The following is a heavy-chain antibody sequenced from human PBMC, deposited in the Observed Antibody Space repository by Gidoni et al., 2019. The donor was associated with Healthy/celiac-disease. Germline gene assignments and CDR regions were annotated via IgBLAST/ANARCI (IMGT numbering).Heavy chain of an antibody. J-gene: IGHJ4*02. V-gene: IGHV4-39*07. CDR1: CGSLRSRSYS. Sequence: QLQLQESGPRLLQPSATLSLPCTLSCGSLRSRSYSWGWIRQPPGKGLEWIGSIYYSGSTYYNPSLKSRVTISVDTSKNQFSLKLSSVTAADTAVYYCARERGGNYDSSGYDYWGQGTLVTVSS. CDR2: IYYSGST. CDR3: ARERGGNYDSSGYDY. D-gene: IGHD3-22*01.